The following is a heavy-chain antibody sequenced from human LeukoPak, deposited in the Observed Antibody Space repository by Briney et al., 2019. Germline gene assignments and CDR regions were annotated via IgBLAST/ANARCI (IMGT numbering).Heavy chain of an antibody. Sequence: ASVKVSCKASGYTFTGYYMHWVRQAPGQGLEWMGWINPNSGGTNYAQKFQGRVTMTRDTSISTAYMELSRLRSDDAAVYYCARDLGYCSSTSCYSHFDYWGQGTLVTVSS. J-gene: IGHJ4*02. CDR3: ARDLGYCSSTSCYSHFDY. CDR2: INPNSGGT. D-gene: IGHD2-2*01. CDR1: GYTFTGYY. V-gene: IGHV1-2*02.